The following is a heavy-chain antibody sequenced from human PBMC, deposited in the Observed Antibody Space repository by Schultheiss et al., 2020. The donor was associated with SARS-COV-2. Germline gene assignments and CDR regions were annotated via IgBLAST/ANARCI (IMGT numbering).Heavy chain of an antibody. CDR1: GGSFSGYY. CDR2: INHSGST. J-gene: IGHJ6*02. V-gene: IGHV4-34*01. Sequence: SQTLSLTCAVYGGSFSGYYWSWIRQPPGKGLEWIGEINHSGSTNYNPSLKSRVTISVDTSKNQFSLKLSSVTAADTAIYYCARDRHNYNYGMDVWGQGTTVTVSS. CDR3: ARDRHNYNYGMDV. D-gene: IGHD2-21*01.